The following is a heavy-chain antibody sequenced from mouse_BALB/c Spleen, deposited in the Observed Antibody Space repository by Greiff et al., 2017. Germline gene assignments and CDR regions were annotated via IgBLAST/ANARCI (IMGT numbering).Heavy chain of an antibody. J-gene: IGHJ4*01. D-gene: IGHD2-3*01. Sequence: VQLQQPGAELVKPGASVKLSCKASGYTFTSYWMHWVKQRPGQGLEWIGEIHPSNGRTNYNEKFKSKATLTVDKSSSTAYMQLSSLTSEDSAVYYGSRGGDGYYRRYAMEYWGQEASVSVSS. CDR2: IHPSNGRT. CDR1: GYTFTSYW. CDR3: SRGGDGYYRRYAMEY. V-gene: IGHV1S81*02.